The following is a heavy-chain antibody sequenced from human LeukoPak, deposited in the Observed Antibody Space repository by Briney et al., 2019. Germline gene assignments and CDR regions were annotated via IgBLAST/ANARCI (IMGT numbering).Heavy chain of an antibody. CDR3: ARDASGYVVGDH. Sequence: GRSLRLSCAVSGFTFSRNSMHWVRQAPGKGLEWVTVISYDGNNRHYADSVKGRFTISRDNSKNTLYLQMNSLRPEDTAVYYCARDASGYVVGDHWGQGTLVTVSS. D-gene: IGHD5-12*01. V-gene: IGHV3-30-3*01. CDR2: ISYDGNNR. CDR1: GFTFSRNS. J-gene: IGHJ4*02.